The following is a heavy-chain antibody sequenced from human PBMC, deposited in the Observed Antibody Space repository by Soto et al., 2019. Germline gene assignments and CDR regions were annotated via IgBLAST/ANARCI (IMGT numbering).Heavy chain of an antibody. CDR3: VKGRDYHFWSGYYYYFDY. D-gene: IGHD3-3*01. Sequence: QVQLVESGGGVVQPGRSLTLSCAASGFSFRNYGMHWVRQAPGKGLEWVAVISYDGRNKYFADSVKGRFTISRDNSENKLYLQMNSLRAEDSAVDYCVKGRDYHFWSGYYYYFDYWGQGMLVTVSS. J-gene: IGHJ4*02. CDR2: ISYDGRNK. V-gene: IGHV3-30*18. CDR1: GFSFRNYG.